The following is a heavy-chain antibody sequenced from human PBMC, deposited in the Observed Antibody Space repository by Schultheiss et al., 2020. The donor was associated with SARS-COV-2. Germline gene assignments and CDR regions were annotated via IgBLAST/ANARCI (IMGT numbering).Heavy chain of an antibody. CDR1: GGSISSYY. V-gene: IGHV4-59*08. J-gene: IGHJ4*02. CDR2: IYYSGST. Sequence: SQTLSLTCTVSGGSISSYYWSWIRQPPGKGLEWIGYIYYSGSTNYNPSLKSRVTISVDTSKNQFSLKLSAVTAADTAVYYCARAPRSYYGSGSRYYFDYWGQGTLVTVSS. D-gene: IGHD3-10*01. CDR3: ARAPRSYYGSGSRYYFDY.